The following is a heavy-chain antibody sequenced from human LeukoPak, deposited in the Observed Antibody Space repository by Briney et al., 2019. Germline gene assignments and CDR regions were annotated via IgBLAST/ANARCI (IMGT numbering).Heavy chain of an antibody. J-gene: IGHJ4*02. D-gene: IGHD1-7*01. CDR1: GFTFSSYG. Sequence: GGSLRLSCAASGFTFSSYGMHWVRQAPGKGLEWLSYIMKGRFTISRDNAKNSLYLQINSLRAEDTAVYYCARDLSRNYTIDYWGQGTLVTVSS. CDR3: ARDLSRNYTIDY. V-gene: IGHV3-48*01. CDR2: I.